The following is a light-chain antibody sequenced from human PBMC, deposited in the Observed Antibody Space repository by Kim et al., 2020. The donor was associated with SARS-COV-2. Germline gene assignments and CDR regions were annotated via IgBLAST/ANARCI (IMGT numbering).Light chain of an antibody. CDR3: QQYDNLPYT. CDR2: DAS. Sequence: SASVGDRVTITCQASQAISNCLNWYQQKPGKAPKLLIYDASNVETGVPTGFSGSGYGTDFTFTINTLQPEDIATYYCQQYDNLPYTFGQGTKLEI. V-gene: IGKV1-33*01. CDR1: QAISNC. J-gene: IGKJ2*01.